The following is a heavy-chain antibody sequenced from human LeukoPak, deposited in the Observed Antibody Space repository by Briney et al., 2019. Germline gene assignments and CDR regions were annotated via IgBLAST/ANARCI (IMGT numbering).Heavy chain of an antibody. D-gene: IGHD5-18*01. V-gene: IGHV4-59*01. CDR3: ARVNGYSYGLPYYYYYMDV. CDR1: GGSISSYY. CDR2: IYYSGST. Sequence: PSETLSLTCTVSGGSISSYYWSWIRQPPGKGLEWIGYIYYSGSTNYNPSLKSRVTISVDTSKNQFSLKLSSVTAADTAVYYCARVNGYSYGLPYYYYYMDVWGKGTTVTVSS. J-gene: IGHJ6*03.